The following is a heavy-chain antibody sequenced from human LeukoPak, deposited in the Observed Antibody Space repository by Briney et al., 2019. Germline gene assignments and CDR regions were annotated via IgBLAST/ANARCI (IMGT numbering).Heavy chain of an antibody. CDR1: GVSISSGGYY. CDR2: IYYSGST. Sequence: PSETLSFTCTVSGVSISSGGYYWSWIRQHPGKGLEWIGYIYYSGSTYYNPSLKSRVTISVDTTKNQFSLKLSSVTAADTAVYYCARGVMVATSWFDPWGQGTLVTVSS. J-gene: IGHJ5*02. V-gene: IGHV4-31*03. D-gene: IGHD5-12*01. CDR3: ARGVMVATSWFDP.